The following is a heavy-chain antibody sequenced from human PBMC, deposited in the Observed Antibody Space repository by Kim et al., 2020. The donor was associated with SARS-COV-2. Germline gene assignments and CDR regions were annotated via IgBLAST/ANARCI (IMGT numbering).Heavy chain of an antibody. V-gene: IGHV1-69*01. J-gene: IGHJ4*02. Sequence: NHAQKCQGRVTITADESTSTAYMELSSLRSEDTAVDYCARDPYGDYYFDYWGQGTLVTVSS. D-gene: IGHD4-17*01. CDR3: ARDPYGDYYFDY.